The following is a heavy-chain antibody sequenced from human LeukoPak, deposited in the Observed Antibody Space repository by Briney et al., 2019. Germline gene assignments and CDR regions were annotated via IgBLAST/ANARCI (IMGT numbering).Heavy chain of an antibody. CDR3: ARDHPYSSSWSNYGMDV. Sequence: SQTLSLTCAISGDSVSSNSAAWNWIRQSPSRGLEWLGRTYYRSKWYNDYAVSVKSRITINPDTSKNQFSLQLNSVTPGDTAVYYCARDHPYSSSWSNYGMDVWGQGTTVTVSS. V-gene: IGHV6-1*01. D-gene: IGHD6-13*01. CDR2: TYYRSKWYN. CDR1: GDSVSSNSAA. J-gene: IGHJ6*02.